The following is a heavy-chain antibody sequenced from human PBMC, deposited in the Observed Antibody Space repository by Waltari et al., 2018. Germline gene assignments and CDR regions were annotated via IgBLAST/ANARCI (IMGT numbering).Heavy chain of an antibody. CDR2: IYWNDDK. Sequence: QITLKESGPTLVKPTQTLTLTCSFSGFSLITSAVGVGWIRQPPGKALEWLEVIYWNDDKRYSPSLNSRLTITKDTSKNQVVLTMTNMDPVDTATYYCAHHRGGGNSAVLDYWGQGTLVTVSS. V-gene: IGHV2-5*01. J-gene: IGHJ4*02. CDR1: GFSLITSAVG. CDR3: AHHRGGGNSAVLDY. D-gene: IGHD2-21*02.